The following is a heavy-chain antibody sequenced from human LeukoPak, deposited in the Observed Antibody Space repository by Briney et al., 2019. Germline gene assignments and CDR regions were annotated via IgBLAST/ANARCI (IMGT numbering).Heavy chain of an antibody. V-gene: IGHV1-69*13. Sequence: SVKVSCKASGGTFSSYAISWVRQAPGQGFEWMGEIIPIFGTINYAQNFQGRVTITADESTNTAYMELSSLRSEDTAMYYCARRYCSGGDCYSWFDPWGQETLVTVSS. J-gene: IGHJ5*02. CDR3: ARRYCSGGDCYSWFDP. D-gene: IGHD2-15*01. CDR1: GGTFSSYA. CDR2: IIPIFGTI.